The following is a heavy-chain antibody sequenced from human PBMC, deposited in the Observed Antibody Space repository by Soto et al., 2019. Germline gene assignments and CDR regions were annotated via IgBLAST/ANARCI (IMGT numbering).Heavy chain of an antibody. Sequence: SETLSLTCTVSGGSISSYYWSWIRQPPGKGLEWIGYIYYSGSTNYNPSLKSRVTISVDTSKNQFSLKLSSVTAADTAVYYCASVGLRGYSYGLLDVWGQGTTVTVSS. V-gene: IGHV4-59*01. CDR1: GGSISSYY. J-gene: IGHJ6*02. D-gene: IGHD5-18*01. CDR2: IYYSGST. CDR3: ASVGLRGYSYGLLDV.